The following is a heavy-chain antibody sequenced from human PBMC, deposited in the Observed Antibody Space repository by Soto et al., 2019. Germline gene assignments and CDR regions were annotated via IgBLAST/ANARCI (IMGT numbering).Heavy chain of an antibody. D-gene: IGHD7-27*01. CDR3: ARGLEDWGKPPVI. Sequence: EVQLVESGGGLVQPGGSLRLSCAASGFTFGSHWMHRVRHAPGKGLVWVSRINSDGSSTTYADSVKGRFTISRDDAKSTLYLQMNSLRAEDTDVYYCARGLEDWGKPPVIWGQGTLVTVSS. V-gene: IGHV3-74*01. CDR2: INSDGSST. J-gene: IGHJ3*02. CDR1: GFTFGSHW.